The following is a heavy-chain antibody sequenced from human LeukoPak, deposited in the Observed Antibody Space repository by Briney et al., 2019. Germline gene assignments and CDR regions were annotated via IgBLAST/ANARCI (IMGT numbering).Heavy chain of an antibody. J-gene: IGHJ4*02. CDR1: GFTFSSYW. CDR3: ARGTPYYYDSSGYYTFDY. CDR2: IKQDGSEK. D-gene: IGHD3-22*01. Sequence: PGGSLRLSCAASGFTFSSYWMSWVRQAPGKGLEWVANIKQDGSEKYYVDSVKGRFTISRDNAKNSLYLQMNSLRAEDTAVYYCARGTPYYYDSSGYYTFDYWGQGTLVTVSS. V-gene: IGHV3-7*03.